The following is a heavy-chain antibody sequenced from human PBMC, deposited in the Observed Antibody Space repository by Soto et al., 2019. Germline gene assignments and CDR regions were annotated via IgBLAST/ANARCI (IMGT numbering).Heavy chain of an antibody. CDR2: IIPILGIA. D-gene: IGHD2-15*01. CDR3: ARDKGSGCSGGSWPSTPGHFDY. Sequence: QVQLVQSWAEVEKPGSSVKVSCKASGGTFSSYTISWVRQAPGQGLEWMGRIIPILGIANYAQKFQGRVTNTGDKSTSQAYMGLSSLRSEGTAVYYCARDKGSGCSGGSWPSTPGHFDYWGQGTLVTVSS. V-gene: IGHV1-69*08. J-gene: IGHJ4*02. CDR1: GGTFSSYT.